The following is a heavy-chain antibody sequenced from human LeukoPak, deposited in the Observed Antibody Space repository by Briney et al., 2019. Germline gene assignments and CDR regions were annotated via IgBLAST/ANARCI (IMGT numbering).Heavy chain of an antibody. J-gene: IGHJ5*02. Sequence: SETLFLTCDVSGGSISSGLYSWSWIRQPLGKGLEWIGYIYHTGSTYYNPSLKSRVTISVDTSKNQFSLRLSSVTAADTAVYYCARLQYCSGTSCYWFDPWGQGTLVTVSS. D-gene: IGHD2-2*01. CDR2: IYHTGST. CDR1: GGSISSGLYS. CDR3: ARLQYCSGTSCYWFDP. V-gene: IGHV4-30-2*01.